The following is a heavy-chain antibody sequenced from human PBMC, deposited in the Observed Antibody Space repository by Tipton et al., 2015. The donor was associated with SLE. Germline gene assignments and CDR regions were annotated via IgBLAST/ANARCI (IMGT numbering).Heavy chain of an antibody. J-gene: IGHJ3*02. CDR3: ARVWLNNAFDI. D-gene: IGHD2/OR15-2a*01. CDR1: GCSISFDY. Sequence: TLSLTCTVSGCSISFDYWSWIRQPAGKGLEWIGRIYTSGATDDNPSLKSRVTMSVDMSKNQIFLKMTSVTAADSAVYFCARVWLNNAFDIWGQGTRVTVSS. CDR2: IYTSGAT. V-gene: IGHV4-4*07.